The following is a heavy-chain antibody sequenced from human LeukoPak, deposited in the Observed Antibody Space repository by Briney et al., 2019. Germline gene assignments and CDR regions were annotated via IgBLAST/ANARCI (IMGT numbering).Heavy chain of an antibody. CDR3: ARSGYSYGYWFDP. D-gene: IGHD5-18*01. CDR2: INPNSGGT. CDR1: GYTFTDYY. Sequence: ASVKVSCKASGYTFTDYYMHLVRQAPGQALEWMGRINPNSGGTNYAQKFQGRVTMTRDTSISTAYMELSSLRSDDTAVYYCARSGYSYGYWFDPWGQGTLVTVSS. V-gene: IGHV1-2*06. J-gene: IGHJ5*02.